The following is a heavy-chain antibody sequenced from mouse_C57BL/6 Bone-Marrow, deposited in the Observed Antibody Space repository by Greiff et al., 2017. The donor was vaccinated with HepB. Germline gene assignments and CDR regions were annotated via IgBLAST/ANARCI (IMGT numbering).Heavy chain of an antibody. D-gene: IGHD2-4*01. V-gene: IGHV5-17*01. CDR3: ARRTMITFDY. CDR1: GFTFSDYG. Sequence: EVKLVESGGGLVQPGGSLKLSCAASGFTFSDYGMHWVRQAPEKGLEWVAYISSGSSTIYYADTVKGRFTLSRDNAKNTLFLQMTSLGSEDTAMYYCARRTMITFDYWGQGTTLTVSS. J-gene: IGHJ2*01. CDR2: ISSGSSTI.